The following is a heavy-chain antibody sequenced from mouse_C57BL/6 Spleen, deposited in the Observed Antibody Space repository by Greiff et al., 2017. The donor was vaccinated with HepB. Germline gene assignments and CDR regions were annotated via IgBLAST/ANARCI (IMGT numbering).Heavy chain of an antibody. CDR1: GFSFNTYA. V-gene: IGHV10-1*01. CDR2: IRSKSNNYAT. Sequence: EVQGVESGGGLVQPKGSLKLSCAASGFSFNTYAMNWVRQAPGKGLEWVARIRSKSNNYATYYADSVKDRFTISRDDSESMLYLQMNNLKTEDTAMYYGVRYDGNYAMDYWGQGTSVTVSS. CDR3: VRYDGNYAMDY. J-gene: IGHJ4*01. D-gene: IGHD2-3*01.